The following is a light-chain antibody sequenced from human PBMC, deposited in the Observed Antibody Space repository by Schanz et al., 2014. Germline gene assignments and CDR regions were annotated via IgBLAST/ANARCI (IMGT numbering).Light chain of an antibody. CDR2: EGS. V-gene: IGLV2-23*01. Sequence: ALTQPASVSGSPGQSITISCTGTSSDVGNYGLVSWYQLHPGKAPKLIIYEGSQRPSTVSNRFSGSKSDNTASLTISGLQTEDEAHYYCCSFAGSHVVFGGGTKLTVL. CDR3: CSFAGSHVV. CDR1: SSDVGNYGL. J-gene: IGLJ2*01.